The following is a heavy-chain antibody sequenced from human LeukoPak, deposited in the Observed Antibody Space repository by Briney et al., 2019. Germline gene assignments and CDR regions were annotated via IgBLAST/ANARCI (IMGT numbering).Heavy chain of an antibody. V-gene: IGHV3-48*03. CDR2: ISSSGSTI. CDR1: GFTFSSYE. J-gene: IGHJ4*02. Sequence: PGGSLRLSCAASGFTFSSYEMNWVRQAPGKGLEWVSYISSSGSTIYYADSVKGRFTISRDNAKNSLYLQMNSLRAEDTAVYYCARDQGGSGGIQLWFDYWGQGTLVTVSS. CDR3: ARDQGGSGGIQLWFDY. D-gene: IGHD5-18*01.